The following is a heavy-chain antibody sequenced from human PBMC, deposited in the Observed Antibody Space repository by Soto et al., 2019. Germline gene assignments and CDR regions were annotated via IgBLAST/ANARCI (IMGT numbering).Heavy chain of an antibody. J-gene: IGHJ6*02. Sequence: QVQLQESGPGLVKPSETLSLTCTVSGGSISSYYWSWIRQPPGKGLEWIGYMYNTGSTIYNPSLKSRVTISVDTSKNQFSLKLNSVTAADTAVYYCARDLWGYCGTDCYPLDVWGQGTTVTVSS. CDR3: ARDLWGYCGTDCYPLDV. D-gene: IGHD2-21*02. CDR2: MYNTGST. V-gene: IGHV4-59*01. CDR1: GGSISSYY.